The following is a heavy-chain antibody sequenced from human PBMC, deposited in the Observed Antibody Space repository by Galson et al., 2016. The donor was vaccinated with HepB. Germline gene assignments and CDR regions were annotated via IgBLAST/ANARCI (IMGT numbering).Heavy chain of an antibody. D-gene: IGHD3-3*01. V-gene: IGHV3-15*01. CDR2: IKSKTDGGTT. CDR1: GFTFSNAW. CDR3: TTDIGFLRFLEWLGYGMDV. Sequence: SLRLSCAASGFTFSNAWMSWVRQAPGKGLEWVGRIKSKTDGGTTDYAAPVKGRFTISRDDSKNTLYLQMNRLKTEDTAVYYCTTDIGFLRFLEWLGYGMDVWGQGTTVTVSS. J-gene: IGHJ6*02.